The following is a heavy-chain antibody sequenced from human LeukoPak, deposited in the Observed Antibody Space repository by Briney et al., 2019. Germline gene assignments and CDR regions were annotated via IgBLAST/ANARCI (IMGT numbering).Heavy chain of an antibody. CDR1: GFTFSDYY. J-gene: IGHJ4*01. D-gene: IGHD6-6*01. CDR3: ARDDRDISSFRFDY. CDR2: IYSGGST. V-gene: IGHV3-66*01. Sequence: GGSLRLSCAVSGFTFSDYYMSWIRQAPGKGLEWVSVIYSGGSTYYADSVKGRFTISRDNAKNSLHLQMNSLRAEDTAVYYCARDDRDISSFRFDYWGHGILVTVSS.